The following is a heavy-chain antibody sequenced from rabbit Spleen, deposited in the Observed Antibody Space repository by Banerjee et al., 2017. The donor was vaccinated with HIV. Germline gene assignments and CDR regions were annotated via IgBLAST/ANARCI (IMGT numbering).Heavy chain of an antibody. J-gene: IGHJ6*01. D-gene: IGHD4-2*01. Sequence: QEQLMESGGGLVQPGGSLKLSCKASGFDFSSYGLSWVRQAPGKGLELIAWIYTRDGSTWYASWVNGRFTISRSTSLNTVNLKMTSLTAADTATYFCARDLAGYVGFALWGPGTLVTVS. V-gene: IGHV1S47*01. CDR2: IYTRDGST. CDR3: ARDLAGYVGFAL. CDR1: GFDFSSYG.